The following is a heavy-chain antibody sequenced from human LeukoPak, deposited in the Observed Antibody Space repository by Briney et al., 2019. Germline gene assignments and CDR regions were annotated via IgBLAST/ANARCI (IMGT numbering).Heavy chain of an antibody. D-gene: IGHD3-10*01. CDR2: IYYSGST. V-gene: IGHV4-39*07. CDR1: GGSISSSSYY. J-gene: IGHJ5*02. Sequence: SETLSLTCTVSGGSISSSSYYWGWIRQPPGKGLEWIGSIYYSGSTHYNPSLKSRVTISVETSKNQFSLKLKSVTAADTAVYYCARGGYYGSGNDFRFDPWGQGTLVTVSS. CDR3: ARGGYYGSGNDFRFDP.